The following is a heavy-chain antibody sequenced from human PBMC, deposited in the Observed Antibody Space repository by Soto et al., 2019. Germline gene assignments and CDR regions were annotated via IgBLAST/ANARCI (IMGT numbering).Heavy chain of an antibody. CDR3: ARDPYGEYTKGYYAMDV. CDR2: IIPIFGTA. D-gene: IGHD4-17*01. V-gene: IGHV1-69*13. CDR1: GGTFSSYA. Sequence: SVKVSCKASGGTFSSYAISWVRQAPGQGLEWMGGIIPIFGTANYAQKFQGRVTITADESTSTAYMELSSLRSEDTAVYYCARDPYGEYTKGYYAMDVWGQGTTVTVSS. J-gene: IGHJ6*02.